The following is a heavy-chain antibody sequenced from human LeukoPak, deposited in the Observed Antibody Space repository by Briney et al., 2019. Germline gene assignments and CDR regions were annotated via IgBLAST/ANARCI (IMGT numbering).Heavy chain of an antibody. D-gene: IGHD5-24*01. CDR3: AKRDGYNSGPFDY. V-gene: IGHV3-30*02. CDR1: GFTFSSYG. CDR2: IQSDGSDQ. J-gene: IGHJ4*02. Sequence: GGSLRLSCAASGFTFSSYGMHWVRQAPGKGLEWVAFIQSDGSDQYYADSVKGRLSISRDNSKNTLCLQMNSLRTEDTAVYYCAKRDGYNSGPFDYWGQGTLVTVSS.